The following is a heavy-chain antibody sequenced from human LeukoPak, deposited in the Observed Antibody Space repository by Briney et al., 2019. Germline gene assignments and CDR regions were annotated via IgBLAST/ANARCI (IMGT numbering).Heavy chain of an antibody. CDR1: GFTFSSYR. V-gene: IGHV3-48*01. J-gene: IGHJ4*02. CDR2: ISSSSSSTI. D-gene: IGHD1-14*01. Sequence: PGGSLRLSCAASGFTFSSYRMNWVRQAPGKGLEWVSYISSSSSSTIYYAAHVMGRFTISREDAKNSPHLQMNSLRAEDTAVYYCSREPLNRRWGSYHFDIWGQGSLVTVSS. CDR3: SREPLNRRWGSYHFDI.